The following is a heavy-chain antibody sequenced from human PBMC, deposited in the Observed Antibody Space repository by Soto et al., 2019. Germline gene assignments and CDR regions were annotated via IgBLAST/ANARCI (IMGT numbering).Heavy chain of an antibody. D-gene: IGHD1-7*01. CDR3: AKWLELRDWFDP. CDR2: ISGSGGNT. CDR1: GFPFSRDA. Sequence: GGSLRLTCAASGFPFSRDAMSGVRQAPGKGLEWVSAISGSGGNTYYADSVKGRFTISRDNSKNTLYLQMNSLRAEDTAVYYCAKWLELRDWFDPWGQGTLVTVYS. V-gene: IGHV3-23*01. J-gene: IGHJ5*02.